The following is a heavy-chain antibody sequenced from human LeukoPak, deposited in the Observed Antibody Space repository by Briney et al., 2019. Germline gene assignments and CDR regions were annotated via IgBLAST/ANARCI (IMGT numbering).Heavy chain of an antibody. CDR3: TLAGGEDFRFCFDV. J-gene: IGHJ3*01. D-gene: IGHD3-3*01. Sequence: ASVKVSCKVSGNTLTELSLHWVRQTPGQGFEWMGGFEPEDDKIVYAQKFEGRVTMTEDTLTDTAYMEMSSLRSNDTAIYYCTLAGGEDFRFCFDVWGQGTMVTVSS. V-gene: IGHV1-24*01. CDR2: FEPEDDKI. CDR1: GNTLTELS.